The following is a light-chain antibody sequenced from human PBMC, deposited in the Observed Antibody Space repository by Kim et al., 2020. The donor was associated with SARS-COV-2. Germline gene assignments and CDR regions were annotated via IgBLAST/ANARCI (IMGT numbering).Light chain of an antibody. CDR3: CSYAGSYTFV. CDR1: SGDGGGYSY. Sequence: GQSVTVSCTGNSGDGGGYSYVSCYQQHPGKAPKLMIYDVSKRPSGVPDRFSGSKSGSTASLTISGLQAEDEADYYCCSYAGSYTFVFGTGTKVTVL. V-gene: IGLV2-11*01. J-gene: IGLJ1*01. CDR2: DVS.